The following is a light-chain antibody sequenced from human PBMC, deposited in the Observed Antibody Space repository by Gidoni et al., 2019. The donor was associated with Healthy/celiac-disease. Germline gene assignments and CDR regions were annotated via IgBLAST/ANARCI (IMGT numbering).Light chain of an antibody. J-gene: IGLJ1*01. V-gene: IGLV2-14*01. CDR3: SSYTSSSTFYV. Sequence: QSALTQPASVPGFPGQSITISCTGTSSDVGGYNYVSWYQQHPGKAPKLMIYDVSNRPAGVSNRFSGSKSGNTASLTISGLQAEDEADYYCSSYTSSSTFYVFGTGTKVTVL. CDR1: SSDVGGYNY. CDR2: DVS.